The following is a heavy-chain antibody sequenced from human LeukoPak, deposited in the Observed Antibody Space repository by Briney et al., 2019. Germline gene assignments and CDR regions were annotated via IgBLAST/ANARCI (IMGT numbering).Heavy chain of an antibody. CDR1: GFTFSSHA. D-gene: IGHD1-26*01. J-gene: IGHJ4*02. V-gene: IGHV3-23*01. CDR2: IGGGGSPT. CDR3: AKDVSIVGSTTRSFDY. Sequence: GGSLRLSCAASGFTFSSHAMNWVRQAPGEGLEWVSVIGGGGSPTFYADSVKGRFTISRDNSKNTLYLLMNSLRVEDTAVYYCAKDVSIVGSTTRSFDYWGQGTLVTVSS.